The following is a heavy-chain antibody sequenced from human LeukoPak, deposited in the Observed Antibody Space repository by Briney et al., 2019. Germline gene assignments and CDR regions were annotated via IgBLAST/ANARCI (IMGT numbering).Heavy chain of an antibody. J-gene: IGHJ4*02. CDR1: GGSVTSASHY. D-gene: IGHD4-23*01. CDR2: IHYSGST. CDR3: TRHHDYGDKIDY. Sequence: SETLSLTCTVSGGSVTSASHYWAWIRHPPGKGLEWIGSIHYSGSTYYSPSLKSRLTISGDTSKSQFSLKLTFVTGADTAVYYCTRHHDYGDKIDYWGQGTLVTVSS. V-gene: IGHV4-39*01.